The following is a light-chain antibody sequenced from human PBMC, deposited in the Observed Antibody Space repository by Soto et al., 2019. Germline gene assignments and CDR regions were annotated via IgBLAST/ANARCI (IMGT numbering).Light chain of an antibody. Sequence: EIVLTQSPATLSLSPGERATLSCRASQSVSNDYVAWVQQKPGQTPRLLIHGASTRATGFPARFSGSGSGTDFTLTISSLQSEDFAVYYCQQYNNWPWTFGQGTKVDIK. V-gene: IGKV3-15*01. J-gene: IGKJ1*01. CDR3: QQYNNWPWT. CDR2: GAS. CDR1: QSVSND.